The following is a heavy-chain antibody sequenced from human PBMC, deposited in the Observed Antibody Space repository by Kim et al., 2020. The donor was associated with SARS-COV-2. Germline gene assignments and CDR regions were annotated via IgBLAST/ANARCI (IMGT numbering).Heavy chain of an antibody. CDR3: AKQGIGSGSYLDY. J-gene: IGHJ4*02. V-gene: IGHV3-43D*03. Sequence: YADSVKGRFTISRDNSKNSLYLQMNSLRAEDTALNYCAKQGIGSGSYLDYWGQGTLVTVSS. D-gene: IGHD3-10*01.